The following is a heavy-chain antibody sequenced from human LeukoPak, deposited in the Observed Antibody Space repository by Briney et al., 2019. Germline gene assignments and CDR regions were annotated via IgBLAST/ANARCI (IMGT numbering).Heavy chain of an antibody. CDR1: GYTFTSYG. CDR2: ISAYNGNT. CDR3: ARERGMGYYYDSSGLFDY. V-gene: IGHV1-18*01. Sequence: ASVKVSCKASGYTFTSYGISWVRQAPGQGLEWMGWISAYNGNTNYAQKLQGRVTMTTDTSTSTAYMEPRSLRSDDTAVYYCARERGMGYYYDSSGLFDYWGQGTLVTVSS. J-gene: IGHJ4*02. D-gene: IGHD3-22*01.